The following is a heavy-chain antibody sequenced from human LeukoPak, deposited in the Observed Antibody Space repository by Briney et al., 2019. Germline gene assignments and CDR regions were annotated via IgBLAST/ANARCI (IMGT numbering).Heavy chain of an antibody. Sequence: SETLSLTCTVSGGSISSGDYYWSWIRQPPGKGLEWIGYIYYSGSTCYNPSLKSRVTISVDTSKNQFSLKLSSVTAADTAVYYCAREVPYYYDSSGWTYYFDYWGQGTLVTVSS. J-gene: IGHJ4*02. V-gene: IGHV4-30-4*01. CDR3: AREVPYYYDSSGWTYYFDY. D-gene: IGHD3-22*01. CDR1: GGSISSGDYY. CDR2: IYYSGST.